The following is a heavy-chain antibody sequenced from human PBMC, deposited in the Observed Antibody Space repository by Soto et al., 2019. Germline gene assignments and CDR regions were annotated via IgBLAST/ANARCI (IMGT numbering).Heavy chain of an antibody. J-gene: IGHJ6*02. CDR1: GFTFRNYD. Sequence: PGGSLRLSCAASGFTFRNYDVSWVRQAPGKGLEWVSAISSRGDGPYYTESVRGRFTISRDNAKNSLYLQMNSLRAEDTAVYYCARQFYYDSSDYYYYRIAVRGQGTKDTVSS. CDR2: ISSRGDGP. CDR3: ARQFYYDSSDYYYYRIAV. D-gene: IGHD3-22*01. V-gene: IGHV3-23*01.